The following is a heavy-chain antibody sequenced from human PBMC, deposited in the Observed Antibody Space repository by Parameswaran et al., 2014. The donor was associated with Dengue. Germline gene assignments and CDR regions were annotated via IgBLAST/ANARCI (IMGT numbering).Heavy chain of an antibody. V-gene: IGHV3-33*01. D-gene: IGHD3-22*01. CDR3: AREGENNFDSSGYYFDY. J-gene: IGHJ4*02. CDR2: IWYDGSNK. Sequence: VRQMPGKGLEWVAVIWYDGSNKYYADSVKGRFTISRDNSKNTLYLQMNSLRAEDTAVYYCAREGENNFDSSGYYFDYWGQGTPVTVSS.